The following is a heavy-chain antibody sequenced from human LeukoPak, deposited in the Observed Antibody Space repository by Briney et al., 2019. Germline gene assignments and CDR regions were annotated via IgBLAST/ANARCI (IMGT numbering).Heavy chain of an antibody. CDR1: GFTFSSYS. D-gene: IGHD3-22*01. Sequence: GGSLRLSCAAPGFTFSSYSMNWVRQAPGKGLEWVSSISSSSSYIYYADSVKGRFTITRDNAKNSLYLQMNSLRAEDTAVYYCARTRPTNYYDSSGPMDVWGKGTTVTVSS. V-gene: IGHV3-21*01. J-gene: IGHJ6*03. CDR2: ISSSSSYI. CDR3: ARTRPTNYYDSSGPMDV.